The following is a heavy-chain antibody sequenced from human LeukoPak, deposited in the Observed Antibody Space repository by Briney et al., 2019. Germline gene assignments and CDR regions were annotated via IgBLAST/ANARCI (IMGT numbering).Heavy chain of an antibody. CDR3: ARHLGASGGHFYAMDV. CDR1: GYTFTSYW. CDR2: IYPGDSDA. Sequence: GKPLLISCKGAGYTFTSYWSCWGRQVPGEVLEWMGIIYPGDSDANYTPSFQGPVTISVDKSISTAYLQWSSLKASDTAMYYCARHLGASGGHFYAMDVWGQGTTVTVSS. V-gene: IGHV5-51*01. J-gene: IGHJ6*02. D-gene: IGHD1-26*01.